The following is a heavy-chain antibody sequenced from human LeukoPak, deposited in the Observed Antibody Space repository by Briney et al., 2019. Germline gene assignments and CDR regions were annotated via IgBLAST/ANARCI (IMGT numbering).Heavy chain of an antibody. D-gene: IGHD4-17*01. J-gene: IGHJ4*02. CDR3: ARVTYYGDYEGAVDY. CDR2: ISGSGVGT. Sequence: PGGSLRLSCVASGFTFSSYTMNWVRQAPGKGREWVSAISGSGVGTYYADSVKGRFTISRDNSWNTLYLQMNSLRAEDTAVYYCARVTYYGDYEGAVDYWGQGTLVTVSS. CDR1: GFTFSSYT. V-gene: IGHV3-23*01.